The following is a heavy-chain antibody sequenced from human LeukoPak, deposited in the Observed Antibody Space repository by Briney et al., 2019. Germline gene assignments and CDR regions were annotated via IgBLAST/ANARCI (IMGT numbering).Heavy chain of an antibody. CDR1: GGSISSYY. J-gene: IGHJ4*02. D-gene: IGHD3-10*01. Sequence: SETLSLTCTVSGGSISSYYWSWIRQPPGKGLEWIGYIYYSGSTNYNPSLKSRVTISVDTSKNQFSLKLSSVTAADTAVYYCARLQAAPDWTPGEYFDYWGQGTLVTVSS. CDR3: ARLQAAPDWTPGEYFDY. CDR2: IYYSGST. V-gene: IGHV4-59*08.